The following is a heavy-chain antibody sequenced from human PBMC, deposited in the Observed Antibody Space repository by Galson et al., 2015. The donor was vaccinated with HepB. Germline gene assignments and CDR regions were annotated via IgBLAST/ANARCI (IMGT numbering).Heavy chain of an antibody. V-gene: IGHV5-51*03. J-gene: IGHJ4*02. Sequence: QSGAEVKKPGESLKISCKGSGYSFTSYWIGWVRQMPGKGLEWMGIIYPGDSDTRYSPSFQGQVTISADKSISTACLQWSSLKASDTAMYYCARPPDYYDSSGYDYYFDYWGQGTLVTVSS. CDR3: ARPPDYYDSSGYDYYFDY. CDR2: IYPGDSDT. D-gene: IGHD3-22*01. CDR1: GYSFTSYW.